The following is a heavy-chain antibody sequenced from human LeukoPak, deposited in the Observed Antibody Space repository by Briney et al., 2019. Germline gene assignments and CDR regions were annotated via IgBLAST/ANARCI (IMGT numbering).Heavy chain of an antibody. J-gene: IGHJ4*02. CDR1: GFTFSSYS. V-gene: IGHV3-23*01. CDR2: ISGSGGST. D-gene: IGHD3-10*01. CDR3: AKGSSTYYYGSGSYTGDY. Sequence: GGSLRLSCAASGFTFSSYSMNWVRQAPGKGLEWVSAISGSGGSTYYADSVKGRFTISRDNSKNTLYLQMNSLRAEDTAVYYCAKGSSTYYYGSGSYTGDYWGQGTLVTVSS.